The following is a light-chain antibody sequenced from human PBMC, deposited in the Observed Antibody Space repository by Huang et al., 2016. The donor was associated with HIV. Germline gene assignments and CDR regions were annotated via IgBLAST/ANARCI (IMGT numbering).Light chain of an antibody. CDR3: QQTYTTPT. J-gene: IGKJ4*01. CDR1: QYISTY. Sequence: DIQMTQSPSSLSASVGDRVTITCRARQYISTYLNWYQQKPGKAPKLLIYAASSLPTGVPSRFRGSGSVTNFTLTISNLQPEDFASYSCQQTYTTPTFGGGTRVEIK. V-gene: IGKV1-39*01. CDR2: AAS.